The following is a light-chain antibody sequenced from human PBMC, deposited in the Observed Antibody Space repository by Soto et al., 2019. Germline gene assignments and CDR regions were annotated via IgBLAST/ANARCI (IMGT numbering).Light chain of an antibody. Sequence: EIVLTQSPATLSLSPGERATLSCRASQSVSSYLAWYQQKPGQAPRLLIYDASNRATGIPARFSGSGSGTDFTLTISSLEPEYFAVYYCQHRTNCPLTFGGGTKVEIK. CDR2: DAS. V-gene: IGKV3-11*01. CDR3: QHRTNCPLT. CDR1: QSVSSY. J-gene: IGKJ4*01.